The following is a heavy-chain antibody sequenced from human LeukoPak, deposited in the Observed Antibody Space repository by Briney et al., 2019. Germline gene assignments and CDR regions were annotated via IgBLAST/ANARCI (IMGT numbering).Heavy chain of an antibody. CDR3: ARERKGGNPSDY. CDR2: IYYSGST. D-gene: IGHD4-23*01. J-gene: IGHJ4*02. Sequence: PSETLSLTCTVSGGSISSSSYYWGWIRQPPGKGLEWIGSIYYSGSTYYNPSLKSRVTISVDTSKNQFSLKLSSVTAADTAVYYCARERKGGNPSDYWGQGTLVTVSS. CDR1: GGSISSSSYY. V-gene: IGHV4-39*07.